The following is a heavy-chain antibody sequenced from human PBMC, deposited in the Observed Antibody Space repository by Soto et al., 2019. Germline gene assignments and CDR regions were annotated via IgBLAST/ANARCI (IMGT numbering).Heavy chain of an antibody. D-gene: IGHD4-17*01. CDR2: IYYSGST. CDR3: ARFYGVSLFDP. V-gene: IGHV4-30-4*01. J-gene: IGHJ5*02. Sequence: SETLSLTCTVSGGSISSGDYYWSWIRQPPGKGLEWIGYIYYSGSTYYNPSLKSRVTISVDTSKNQFSLKLSSVTAADAAVYYCARFYGVSLFDPWGQGTLVTVSS. CDR1: GGSISSGDYY.